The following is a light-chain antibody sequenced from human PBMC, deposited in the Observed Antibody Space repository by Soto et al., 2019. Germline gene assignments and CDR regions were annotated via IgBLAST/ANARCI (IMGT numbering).Light chain of an antibody. CDR2: GAS. CDR3: QQYGRSPT. V-gene: IGKV3-20*01. Sequence: DIVLTQSPGTLSLSPGERATLYCRASQSVTAFYLAWYQQKPGQAPRLLIYGASSKTAGVPDRFSGGGSGTDFTLTISRLESEDFAVYYCQQYGRSPTFGGGTKVEIK. CDR1: QSVTAFY. J-gene: IGKJ4*01.